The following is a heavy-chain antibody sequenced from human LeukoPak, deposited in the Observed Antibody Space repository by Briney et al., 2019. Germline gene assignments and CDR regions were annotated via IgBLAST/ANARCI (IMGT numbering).Heavy chain of an antibody. Sequence: GALRLSCAASGFTFSSYAMSWIRQVPAKGLEWVSAISTTTYYADFVEGRFTISRDNSKNTLYLQMNSLRAEDTALYYCARGGVYGRSPFDYWGQGTLVTVSS. CDR2: ISTTT. J-gene: IGHJ4*02. CDR3: ARGGVYGRSPFDY. CDR1: GFTFSSYA. D-gene: IGHD2-8*01. V-gene: IGHV3-23*01.